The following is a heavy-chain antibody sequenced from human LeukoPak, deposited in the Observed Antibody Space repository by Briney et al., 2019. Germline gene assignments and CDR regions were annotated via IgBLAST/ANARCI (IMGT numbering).Heavy chain of an antibody. Sequence: ASVKVSCKASGYTFTSYGISWVRQAPGQGREWMGWISAYNDNTNYAQKLQGRVTMTTDTSTSTAYMELRSLRSDDTAVYYCARDGSVVVVSATRNDFDYWGQGTLVTVSS. V-gene: IGHV1-18*01. CDR1: GYTFTSYG. D-gene: IGHD2-15*01. CDR2: ISAYNDNT. J-gene: IGHJ4*02. CDR3: ARDGSVVVVSATRNDFDY.